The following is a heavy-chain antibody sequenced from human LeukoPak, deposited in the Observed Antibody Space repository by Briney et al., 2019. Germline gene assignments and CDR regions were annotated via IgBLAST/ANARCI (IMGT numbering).Heavy chain of an antibody. V-gene: IGHV4-61*02. D-gene: IGHD2-2*01. J-gene: IGHJ4*02. CDR1: GGPISSGSYY. CDR3: ARSHWGYCSSTSCYNYYFDY. Sequence: SQTLSLTCTVSGGPISSGSYYWSWIRQPAGKGLEWIGRIYTSGSTNYNPSLKSRVTISVDMSKNQFSLKLRSVTAADTAMYYCARSHWGYCSSTSCYNYYFDYWGQGTLVTVSS. CDR2: IYTSGST.